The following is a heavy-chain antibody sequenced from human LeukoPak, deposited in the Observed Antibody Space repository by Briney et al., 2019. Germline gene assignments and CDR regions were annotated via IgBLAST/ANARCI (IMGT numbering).Heavy chain of an antibody. Sequence: QPGGSLRLSCAASGFTFSSFGMHWVRQAPGKGLEWVSFIRYDGSNKHYGDSVKGRFTISRDNAKNSLYLQMNSLRAEDTAVYYCTRTHIAQYDFWTASLWGQGTLVTVSS. CDR2: IRYDGSNK. D-gene: IGHD3-3*01. CDR3: TRTHIAQYDFWTASL. V-gene: IGHV3-30*02. CDR1: GFTFSSFG. J-gene: IGHJ4*02.